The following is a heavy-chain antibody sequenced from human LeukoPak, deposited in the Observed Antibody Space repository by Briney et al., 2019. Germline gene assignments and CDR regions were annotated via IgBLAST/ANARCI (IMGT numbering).Heavy chain of an antibody. CDR3: ARDRPGGSSLDY. Sequence: SETLSLTCTVSGGSISFYYWSWIRQPPGKGLEWIGYIYDSGSTNYNPSLKSRVTISVDTSKNQFSLKLSSVTAADTAVYYCARDRPGGSSLDYWGQGTLVTVSS. J-gene: IGHJ4*02. CDR2: IYDSGST. D-gene: IGHD6-13*01. V-gene: IGHV4-59*01. CDR1: GGSISFYY.